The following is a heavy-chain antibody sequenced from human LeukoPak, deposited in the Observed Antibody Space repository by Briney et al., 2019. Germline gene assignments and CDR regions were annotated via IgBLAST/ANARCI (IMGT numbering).Heavy chain of an antibody. D-gene: IGHD3-10*01. CDR2: IYTSGST. Sequence: PSLTLSLTCTVSGGSISSGSYYWSWIRQPAGKGLEWIGRIYTSGSTNYNPSLKSRVTISVGTSKNQFSLKLSSVTAADTAVYYCASSHRGYYGSGSFDYWGQGTLVTVSS. CDR1: GGSISSGSYY. CDR3: ASSHRGYYGSGSFDY. J-gene: IGHJ4*02. V-gene: IGHV4-61*02.